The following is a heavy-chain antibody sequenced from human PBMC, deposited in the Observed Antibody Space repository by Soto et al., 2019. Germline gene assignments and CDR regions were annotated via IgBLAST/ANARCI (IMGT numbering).Heavy chain of an antibody. V-gene: IGHV3-30*18. CDR1: GFTFSSYG. CDR2: ISYDGGNK. CDR3: AKDRGGYCSGGSCYYYYYMDG. J-gene: IGHJ6*03. D-gene: IGHD2-15*01. Sequence: QVQLVESGGGVVQPGSSLRLSCAGSGFTFSSYGMHWVRQAPGKGLEWVAVISYDGGNKYYADSVKGRFTISRDNSKYTLYLQMNSLRAEDTAVYYCAKDRGGYCSGGSCYYYYYMDGWGKGTPVTVSS.